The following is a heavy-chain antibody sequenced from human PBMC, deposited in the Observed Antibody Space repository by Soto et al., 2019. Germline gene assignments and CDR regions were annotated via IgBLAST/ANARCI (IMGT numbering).Heavy chain of an antibody. CDR1: GFTFSSYS. V-gene: IGHV3-21*01. Sequence: PGGSLRLSCAASGFTFSSYSMNWVRQAPGKGLEWVSSISSSSSYIYYADSVKGRFTISRDNAKNSLYLQMNSLRAEDTAVYYCARDGPEPTDYGMDVWGQGTTVTVSS. CDR2: ISSSSSYI. J-gene: IGHJ6*02. CDR3: ARDGPEPTDYGMDV. D-gene: IGHD1-1*01.